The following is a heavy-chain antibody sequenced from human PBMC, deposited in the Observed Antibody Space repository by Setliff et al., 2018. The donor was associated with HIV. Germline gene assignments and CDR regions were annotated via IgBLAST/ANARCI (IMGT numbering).Heavy chain of an antibody. V-gene: IGHV4-59*12. CDR3: ARGAPYCNHGICHLFDY. Sequence: SETLSLTCTVSGGSISTYYWSWIRQSPGKGLEWIGYINHSGRAKYNPSLKSRVTISVDTSKNQFSLRLSSVTAADTAVYYCARGAPYCNHGICHLFDYWGQGNLVTVSS. J-gene: IGHJ4*02. CDR1: GGSISTYY. CDR2: INHSGRA. D-gene: IGHD2-8*01.